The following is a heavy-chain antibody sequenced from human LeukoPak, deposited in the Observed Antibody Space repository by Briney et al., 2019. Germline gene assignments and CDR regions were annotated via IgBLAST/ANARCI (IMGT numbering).Heavy chain of an antibody. J-gene: IGHJ4*02. CDR1: GFSFSSYS. V-gene: IGHV3-21*01. D-gene: IGHD1-26*01. CDR3: AKETGRWELE. CDR2: ISSGSGYI. Sequence: KPGGSLRLSCAASGFSFSSYSMNWVRQAPGKGLEWVSSISSGSGYIYYADSVKGRFTISRDNAKNSLYLQMNSLRAEDTAVFYCAKETGRWELEWGQGTLVTVSS.